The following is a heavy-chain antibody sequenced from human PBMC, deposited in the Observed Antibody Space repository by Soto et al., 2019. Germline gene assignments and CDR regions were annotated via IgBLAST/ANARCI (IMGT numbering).Heavy chain of an antibody. J-gene: IGHJ5*02. Sequence: SETLSLTCAVYGGSFSGYYWSWIRQPPGKGLEWIGEINHSGSTNYNPSLKSRVTISVDTSKNQFSLKLSSVTAADTAVYYCARGIPITMVRGVARSWFDPWGQGTLVTVSS. CDR3: ARGIPITMVRGVARSWFDP. D-gene: IGHD3-10*01. CDR2: INHSGST. CDR1: GGSFSGYY. V-gene: IGHV4-34*01.